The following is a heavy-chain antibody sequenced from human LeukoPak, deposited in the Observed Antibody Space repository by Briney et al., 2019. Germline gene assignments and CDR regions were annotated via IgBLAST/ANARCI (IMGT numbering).Heavy chain of an antibody. D-gene: IGHD3-10*01. V-gene: IGHV4-39*02. Sequence: SETLSLTCTVSGGSISSSSYYWSWIRQPPGKGLEWIGEINHSGSTNYNPSLKSRVTISVDTSKNHFSLKLSSVTAADTAVYYCARDRMRYYGSGSYYNVNWFDPWGQGTLVTVSS. CDR3: ARDRMRYYGSGSYYNVNWFDP. J-gene: IGHJ5*02. CDR1: GGSISSSSYY. CDR2: INHSGST.